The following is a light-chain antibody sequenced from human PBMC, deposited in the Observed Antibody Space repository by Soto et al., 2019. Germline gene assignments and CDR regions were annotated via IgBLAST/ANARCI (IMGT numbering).Light chain of an antibody. CDR2: DAF. J-gene: IGKJ1*01. Sequence: EVDLTQSPATLSLSMGETATLSCRASEIVVNDYLVWYQQRPGLAPRLLIYDAFNRATGVPGRFSGSGSGTDFTLTITTVEPDDFGLYFCQQHGTSPWTFGPGT. CDR3: QQHGTSPWT. V-gene: IGKV3D-20*01. CDR1: EIVVNDY.